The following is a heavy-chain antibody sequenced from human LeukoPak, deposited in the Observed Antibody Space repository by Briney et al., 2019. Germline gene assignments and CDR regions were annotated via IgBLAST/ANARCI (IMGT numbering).Heavy chain of an antibody. CDR3: AKGIGFGDLLMYDY. D-gene: IGHD3-10*01. V-gene: IGHV3-23*01. CDR2: ISDSGGST. J-gene: IGHJ4*02. Sequence: PSETLSLTCTVSGGSISSSSYYWGWIRQPPGKGLEWVSGISDSGGSTYYADSVKGRFTISRDNSKNTLYLQMNSLRAEDTAVYYCAKGIGFGDLLMYDYWGQGTLVTVSS. CDR1: GGSISSSSYY.